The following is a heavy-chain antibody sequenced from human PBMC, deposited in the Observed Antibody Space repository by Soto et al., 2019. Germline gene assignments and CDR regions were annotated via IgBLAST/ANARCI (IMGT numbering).Heavy chain of an antibody. D-gene: IGHD3-9*01. CDR2: INDRGSI. CDR3: ARESHDILTGPPWVWYFDL. J-gene: IGHJ2*01. CDR1: GGSFSGHY. Sequence: QVQLQQWGAGPLRPLETLSLTCGVSGGSFSGHYWAWIRQSPGQGLEWIGEINDRGSINYNPSLKSRVSISVGTSKSPYSLTLRSVTAADTGVYYGARESHDILTGPPWVWYFDLWGRGTLVTVSS. V-gene: IGHV4-34*01.